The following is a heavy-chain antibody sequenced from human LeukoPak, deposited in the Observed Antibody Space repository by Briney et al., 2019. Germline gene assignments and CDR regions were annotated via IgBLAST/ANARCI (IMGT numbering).Heavy chain of an antibody. CDR2: VSASGDRT. V-gene: IGHV3-23*01. D-gene: IGHD3-10*01. CDR1: GFAFTTYS. J-gene: IGHJ4*02. Sequence: GGSLRLSCAASGFAFTTYSMSWVRQAPGMGLEWLSAVSASGDRTYYADSVKGRFTISRDNSKNTLYLQMNSLRAEDTAVYYCAREVVRGVPDYWGQGTLVTVSS. CDR3: AREVVRGVPDY.